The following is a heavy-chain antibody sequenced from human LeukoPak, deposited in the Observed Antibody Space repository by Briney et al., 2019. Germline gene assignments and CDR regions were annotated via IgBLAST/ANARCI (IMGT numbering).Heavy chain of an antibody. D-gene: IGHD2-21*02. Sequence: GGSLRLSCAASGFTFGNYGMHWVRQAPGKGLEWVAVVWYDGSKTHYGDFVRGRLTVSRDISKDTLYLEMNSLRAEDTAVYYCAKDVVSGCSGHDCWAHFDSWGQGTLVTVSS. CDR1: GFTFGNYG. J-gene: IGHJ4*02. CDR2: VWYDGSKT. CDR3: AKDVVSGCSGHDCWAHFDS. V-gene: IGHV3-33*06.